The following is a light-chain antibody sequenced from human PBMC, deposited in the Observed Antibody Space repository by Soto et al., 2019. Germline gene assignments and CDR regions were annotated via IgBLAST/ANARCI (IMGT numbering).Light chain of an antibody. Sequence: EVVLTQSPATLSLSPGEGATLSCRASQSIGNYLAWYQQKPGQAPRLLIYATSNRATGIPARFSGSGSGTDFTLTVSGLEPEDFAVYYCQQYDNSPWTFGRGTRVEI. J-gene: IGKJ1*01. CDR3: QQYDNSPWT. CDR2: ATS. CDR1: QSIGNY. V-gene: IGKV3-11*01.